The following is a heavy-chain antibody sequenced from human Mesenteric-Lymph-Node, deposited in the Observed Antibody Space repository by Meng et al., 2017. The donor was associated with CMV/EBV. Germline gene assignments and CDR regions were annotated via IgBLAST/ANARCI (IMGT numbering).Heavy chain of an antibody. J-gene: IGHJ4*02. D-gene: IGHD3-10*01. V-gene: IGHV3-23*01. CDR2: ISDAGVST. Sequence: GESLKISCAASGFTFSSYGMSWVRRAPGKGLEWVSGISDAGVSTYYADSVKGRFTISRDSSKNTLYLQMNSLRAEDTAVYYCAKDRLTIASLDYWGQGTLVTVSS. CDR3: AKDRLTIASLDY. CDR1: GFTFSSYG.